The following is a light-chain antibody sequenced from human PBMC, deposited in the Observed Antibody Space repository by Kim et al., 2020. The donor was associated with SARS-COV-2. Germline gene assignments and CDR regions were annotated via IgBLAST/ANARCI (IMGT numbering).Light chain of an antibody. V-gene: IGLV2-23*02. CDR3: YSYAGSSTYV. CDR2: EVS. Sequence: QSALTQPASVSGSPGQSITISCTGTSSDVGSYNLVSWYQQHPGKAPKLMIYEVSKRPSGVSNRFSGSKSGNTASLTISGLQAEDKADYYCYSYAGSSTYVFGTGTKVTVL. CDR1: SSDVGSYNL. J-gene: IGLJ1*01.